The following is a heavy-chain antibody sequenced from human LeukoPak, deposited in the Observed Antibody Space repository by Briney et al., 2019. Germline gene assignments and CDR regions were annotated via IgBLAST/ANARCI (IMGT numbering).Heavy chain of an antibody. D-gene: IGHD2/OR15-2a*01. CDR3: ARQVDSTMALPDY. V-gene: IGHV1-18*01. CDR2: ISAYNGNT. Sequence: ASVKVSCEASGYTFSNYGLTWVRQAPGRGLEWMGWISAYNGNTNYAQKLQDRVTMTTDTSTSTAYMELRSLTSDDTAVYYCARQVDSTMALPDYWGQGTLVTVSS. J-gene: IGHJ4*02. CDR1: GYTFSNYG.